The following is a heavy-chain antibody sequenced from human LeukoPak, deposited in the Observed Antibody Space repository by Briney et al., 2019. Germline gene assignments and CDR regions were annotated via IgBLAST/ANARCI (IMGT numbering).Heavy chain of an antibody. CDR1: GGTFSSYA. J-gene: IGHJ4*02. CDR3: ASPAYDSSGYYYRYYFDY. Sequence: ASVKVSCKASGGTFSSYAISWVRQAPGQGLEWMGGIIPIFGTANYAQKFQGRVTITADESTSTAYMELSSLRSEDTAVYYCASPAYDSSGYYYRYYFDYWGQGTLVTVSS. D-gene: IGHD3-22*01. V-gene: IGHV1-69*01. CDR2: IIPIFGTA.